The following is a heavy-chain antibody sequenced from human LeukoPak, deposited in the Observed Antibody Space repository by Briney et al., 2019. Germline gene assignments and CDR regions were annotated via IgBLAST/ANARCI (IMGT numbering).Heavy chain of an antibody. J-gene: IGHJ6*02. CDR1: GYTFTSYY. CDR2: INPTGGST. CDR3: ARDLRGYSYYYGMDV. V-gene: IGHV1-46*01. Sequence: ASVKVSCKASGYTFTSYYLHWVRQAPGQGLEWMGVINPTGGSTSYAQNLQGRVTMTRDTSASTVYMELNSLRSEDTAVYYCARDLRGYSYYYGMDVWGQGTTVTVSS. D-gene: IGHD5-12*01.